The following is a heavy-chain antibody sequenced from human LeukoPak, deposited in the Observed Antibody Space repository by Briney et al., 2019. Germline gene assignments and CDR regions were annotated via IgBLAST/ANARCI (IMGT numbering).Heavy chain of an antibody. CDR3: ARKKQDYYDSSGYSPRDY. CDR2: ISSSSSYI. Sequence: GGSLRLSCAASGFTFSSYSINWVRQAPGKGLEWVSSISSSSSYIYYADSVKGRFTISRDNAKNSLYLQMNSLRAEDTAVYYCARKKQDYYDSSGYSPRDYWARGPLVTVS. CDR1: GFTFSSYS. V-gene: IGHV3-21*01. J-gene: IGHJ4*02. D-gene: IGHD3-22*01.